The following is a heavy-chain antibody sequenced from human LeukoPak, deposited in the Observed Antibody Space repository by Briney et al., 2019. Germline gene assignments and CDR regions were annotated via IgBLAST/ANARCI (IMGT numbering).Heavy chain of an antibody. D-gene: IGHD5-12*01. J-gene: IGHJ4*02. CDR3: ARSFAVEPLLGYHAAVGY. CDR1: GGSISSGSYY. Sequence: SQTLSLTCTVSGGSISSGSYYWSWIRQPAGKGLEWIGRIYTSGSTNYNPSLKSRVTISVDTSKNQFSLKLSSVTAADTAVYYCARSFAVEPLLGYHAAVGYWGQGTLVTVSS. CDR2: IYTSGST. V-gene: IGHV4-61*02.